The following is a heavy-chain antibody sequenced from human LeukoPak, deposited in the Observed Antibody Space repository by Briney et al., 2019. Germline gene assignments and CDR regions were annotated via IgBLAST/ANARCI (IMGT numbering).Heavy chain of an antibody. CDR2: YHSGST. V-gene: IGHV4-59*01. CDR3: ASSPYYDSSGYWYYFDY. J-gene: IGHJ4*02. D-gene: IGHD3-22*01. Sequence: SGTPSPTCPVSGGSLSGYYWGWIPQPPGGGVGGDWVHYHSGSTDYNPSLKSRVTISVDTSKNQFSLKLTSVTAADTAVYYCASSPYYDSSGYWYYFDYWGQGTLVTVSS. CDR1: GGSLSGYY.